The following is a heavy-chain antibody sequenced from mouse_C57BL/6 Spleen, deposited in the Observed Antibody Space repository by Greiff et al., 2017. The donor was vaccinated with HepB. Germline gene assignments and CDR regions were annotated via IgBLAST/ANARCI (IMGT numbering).Heavy chain of an antibody. Sequence: EVKVEESGGGLVQPKGSLKLSCAASGFTFNTYAMHWVRQAPGKGLEWVARISSKSSNYATYYAYSVKDRFTISRDDSQSMLYLQMDNLKTEDTAMYYCVRDGFAYWGQGTLVTVSA. J-gene: IGHJ3*01. CDR3: VRDGFAY. V-gene: IGHV10-3*01. CDR1: GFTFNTYA. CDR2: ISSKSSNYAT.